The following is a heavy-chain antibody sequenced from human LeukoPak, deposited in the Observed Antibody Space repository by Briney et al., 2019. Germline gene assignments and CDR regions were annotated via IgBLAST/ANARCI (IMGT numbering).Heavy chain of an antibody. J-gene: IGHJ3*02. Sequence: GGSLRLSCAASGFTFDDYGMSWVRQAPGKGLERVSGINWNGGSTGYADSVKGRFTISRDNAKNSLYLQMNSLRAEDTALYYCARDTIAAAGQDAFDNWGQGTMVTVSS. D-gene: IGHD6-13*01. CDR1: GFTFDDYG. V-gene: IGHV3-20*04. CDR3: ARDTIAAAGQDAFDN. CDR2: INWNGGST.